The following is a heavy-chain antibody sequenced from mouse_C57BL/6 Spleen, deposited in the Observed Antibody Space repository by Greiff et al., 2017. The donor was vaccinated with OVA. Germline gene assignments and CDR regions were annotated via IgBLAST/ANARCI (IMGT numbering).Heavy chain of an antibody. CDR3: ARCYGNFWFAY. Sequence: EVQLQQSGPELVKPGASVKISCKASGYTFTDYYMNWVKQSHGKSLEWIGDINPNNGGTSYNQKFKGKATLTVDKSSSTAYMELRSLTSEDSAVYYCARCYGNFWFAYWGQGTLVTVSA. CDR1: GYTFTDYY. CDR2: INPNNGGT. D-gene: IGHD2-1*01. J-gene: IGHJ3*01. V-gene: IGHV1-26*01.